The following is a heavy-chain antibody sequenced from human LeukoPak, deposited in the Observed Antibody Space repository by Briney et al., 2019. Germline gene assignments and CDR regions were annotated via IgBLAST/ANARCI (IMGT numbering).Heavy chain of an antibody. Sequence: SETLSLTCAVSGGSISSRDYPWTWIRQPPGKGLEWIGYIFHTGHTSYNPSLKSRVTISVDMSKNQLSLKLSSVTAADTAVYYCARGFYGSGSQFDYWGQGTLVTVSS. CDR1: GGSISSRDYP. V-gene: IGHV4-30-2*01. CDR3: ARGFYGSGSQFDY. J-gene: IGHJ4*02. CDR2: IFHTGHT. D-gene: IGHD3-10*01.